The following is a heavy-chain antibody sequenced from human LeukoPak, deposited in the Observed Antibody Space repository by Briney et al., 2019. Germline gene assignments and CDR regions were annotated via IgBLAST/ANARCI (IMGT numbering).Heavy chain of an antibody. V-gene: IGHV1-2*02. CDR3: ARERSEYNSNYDWFDP. Sequence: GASVKVSCKASGYTFTGYYMHWVRQAPGQGLEWMGWINPNSGGTNYAQKFQGRVTMTRDTSISTAYMELSRLRSDDTAVYYCARERSEYNSNYDWFDPWGQGTLVTVSS. CDR2: INPNSGGT. CDR1: GYTFTGYY. J-gene: IGHJ5*02. D-gene: IGHD1-7*01.